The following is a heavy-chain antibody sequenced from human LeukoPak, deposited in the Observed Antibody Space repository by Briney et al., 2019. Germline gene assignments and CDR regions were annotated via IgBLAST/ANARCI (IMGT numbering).Heavy chain of an antibody. V-gene: IGHV1-2*02. CDR1: GYTFTGYY. J-gene: IGHJ4*02. CDR2: INPNSGGT. CDR3: ARNYGDYVFYDY. Sequence: ASVKVSCKASGYTFTGYYMHWVRQAPGQGLEWMGWINPNSGGTNYAQKFQGRVTMTRDTSISTAYMELSRLRSDDTAVYYCARNYGDYVFYDYWGQGTLVTVSS. D-gene: IGHD4-17*01.